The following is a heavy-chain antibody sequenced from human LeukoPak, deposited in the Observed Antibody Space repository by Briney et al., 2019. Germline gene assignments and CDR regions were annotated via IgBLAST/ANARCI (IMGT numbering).Heavy chain of an antibody. D-gene: IGHD1-7*01. CDR2: IYYSGST. CDR3: ARDLELLRFDP. Sequence: SETLSLTCTVSGGSISSYYLSWIRQPPGKGLEWIGYIYYSGSTNYNPSLKSRVTISVGTSKNQFSLKPSSVTAADTAVYYCARDLELLRFDPWGQGTLVTVSS. CDR1: GGSISSYY. V-gene: IGHV4-59*01. J-gene: IGHJ5*02.